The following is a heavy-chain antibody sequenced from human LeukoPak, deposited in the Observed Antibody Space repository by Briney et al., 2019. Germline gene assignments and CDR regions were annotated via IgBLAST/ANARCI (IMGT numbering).Heavy chain of an antibody. CDR3: ARGSYYYGSGSYYPPDY. CDR2: ISSSSSYI. D-gene: IGHD3-10*01. V-gene: IGHV3-21*01. Sequence: GGSLRLSCAASGFTFSSYSMNWVRQAPGKGLEWVSSISSSSSYIYYADSVKGRFTISRDNAKNSLYLQMNSLRAEDTAVYYCARGSYYYGSGSYYPPDYWGQGTLVTVSS. CDR1: GFTFSSYS. J-gene: IGHJ4*02.